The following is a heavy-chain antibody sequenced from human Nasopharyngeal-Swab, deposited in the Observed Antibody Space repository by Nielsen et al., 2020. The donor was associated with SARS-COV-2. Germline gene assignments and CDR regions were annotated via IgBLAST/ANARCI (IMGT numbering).Heavy chain of an antibody. D-gene: IGHD6-19*01. V-gene: IGHV3-23*01. Sequence: GGSLRPSCAASGFTFSDYAITWVRQAPGKGLEWVSALSGSGDSTFYANSVEGRVTMSTDDSKTTLYLQLRGLRVEDTAVYYCATGIAVAGTPDNYYYYYGMDVWGQGTTVTVSS. CDR1: GFTFSDYA. CDR2: LSGSGDST. J-gene: IGHJ6*02. CDR3: ATGIAVAGTPDNYYYYYGMDV.